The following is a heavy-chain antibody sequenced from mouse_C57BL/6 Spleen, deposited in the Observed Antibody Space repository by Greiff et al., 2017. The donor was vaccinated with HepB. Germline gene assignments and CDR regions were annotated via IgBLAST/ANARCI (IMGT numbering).Heavy chain of an antibody. J-gene: IGHJ4*01. Sequence: QVQLQQSGAELARPGASVKLSCKASGYTFTSYGISWVKQRTGQGLEWIGEIYPRSGNTYYNEKFKGKPTLTADKSSSTAYMELRSLTSEDSAVYFCARDYAPGMDYWGQGTSVTVSS. D-gene: IGHD1-1*01. CDR1: GYTFTSYG. CDR3: ARDYAPGMDY. V-gene: IGHV1-81*01. CDR2: IYPRSGNT.